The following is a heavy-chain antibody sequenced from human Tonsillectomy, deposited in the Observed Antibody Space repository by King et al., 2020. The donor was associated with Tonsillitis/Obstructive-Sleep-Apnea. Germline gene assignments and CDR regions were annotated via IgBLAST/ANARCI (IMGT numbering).Heavy chain of an antibody. CDR2: IWYDGSNK. CDR1: GFTFSSYG. V-gene: IGHV3-33*01. CDR3: ARDGIQLWSGGFDY. Sequence: VQLVESGGGVVQPGRSLRLSCAASGFTFSSYGMHWVRQAPGKGLEWVAVIWYDGSNKYYADSVKGRFTISRDNSKNTLYLQMNSLRAEDTAVYYCARDGIQLWSGGFDYWGQGTLVTVSS. D-gene: IGHD5-18*01. J-gene: IGHJ4*02.